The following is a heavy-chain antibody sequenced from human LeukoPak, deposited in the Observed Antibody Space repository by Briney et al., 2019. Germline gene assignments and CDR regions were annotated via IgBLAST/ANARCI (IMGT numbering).Heavy chain of an antibody. Sequence: ASVKVSCKASGYTFTSYGISWVRQAPGQGLEWMGIINPSGGSTSYAQKFQGRVTMTRDMSTSTVYMELSSLRSEDTAVYYCARDLDGMTTVTTILDYWGQGTLVTVSS. V-gene: IGHV1-46*01. D-gene: IGHD4-17*01. CDR2: INPSGGST. CDR3: ARDLDGMTTVTTILDY. CDR1: GYTFTSYG. J-gene: IGHJ4*02.